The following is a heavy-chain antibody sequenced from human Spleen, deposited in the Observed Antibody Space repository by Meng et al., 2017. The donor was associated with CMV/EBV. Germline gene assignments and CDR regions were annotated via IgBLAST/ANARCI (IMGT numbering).Heavy chain of an antibody. V-gene: IGHV3-23*01. J-gene: IGHJ6*02. D-gene: IGHD2-2*01. Sequence: GESLKISCVASGFTFSNYAISWVRRAPGKGLEWVSAISGSGNKTFYADSVKGRFTISRDNSKNTLFLQMHSLRAEDTAVYYCAKENVVVVPPKIYYGMDVWGQGTTVTVSS. CDR1: GFTFSNYA. CDR3: AKENVVVVPPKIYYGMDV. CDR2: ISGSGNKT.